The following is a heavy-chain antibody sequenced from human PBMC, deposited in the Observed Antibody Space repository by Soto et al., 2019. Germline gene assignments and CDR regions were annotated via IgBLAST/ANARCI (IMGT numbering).Heavy chain of an antibody. D-gene: IGHD6-6*01. Sequence: PGGSLRLSCAASGFTFSSYGMHWVRQAPGKGLEWVAVISYDGSNKHYADSVKGRFTISRDNSRNMLYLQMNSLRAEDTAVYYYAKSAYSSSSVYYYYGMDVSGQGTTVTVSS. V-gene: IGHV3-30*18. CDR3: AKSAYSSSSVYYYYGMDV. CDR1: GFTFSSYG. J-gene: IGHJ6*02. CDR2: ISYDGSNK.